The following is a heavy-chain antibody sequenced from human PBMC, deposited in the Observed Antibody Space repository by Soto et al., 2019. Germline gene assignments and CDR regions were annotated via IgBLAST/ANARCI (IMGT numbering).Heavy chain of an antibody. J-gene: IGHJ4*02. D-gene: IGHD3-9*01. CDR3: ARALYDILTGYYFDY. V-gene: IGHV3-53*02. CDR1: GFTVSSNY. CDR2: IYSGGST. Sequence: EVQLVETGGGLIQPGGSLRLSCAASGFTVSSNYMSWVRQAPGKGLEWVSVIYSGGSTYYADSVKGRFTISRDNSKNTLYLQMNSLRAEDTAVYYCARALYDILTGYYFDYWGQGTLVTVSS.